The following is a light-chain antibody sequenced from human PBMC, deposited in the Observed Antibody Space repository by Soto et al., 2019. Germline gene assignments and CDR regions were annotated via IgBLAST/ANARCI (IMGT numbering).Light chain of an antibody. Sequence: EIVLTQSPATLSLSPGERATLSCRASQSVSSYLAWYQQKPGQAPRLLIYDASNRATGIPARFSGSGSGTEFTLTISSLEPEDCAVYSCQQRYSWPPLTFGGGTKVEIK. CDR1: QSVSSY. V-gene: IGKV3-11*01. CDR3: QQRYSWPPLT. CDR2: DAS. J-gene: IGKJ4*01.